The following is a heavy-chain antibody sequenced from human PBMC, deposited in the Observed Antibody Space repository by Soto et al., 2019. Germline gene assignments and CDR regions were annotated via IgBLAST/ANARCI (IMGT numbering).Heavy chain of an antibody. CDR2: IYYSGST. CDR1: GGSISSGDYY. Sequence: QVQLQESGPGLVKPSQTLSLTCTVSGGSISSGDYYWRWIRQPPGKGLEWIGYIYYSGSTYYNPSLKSRVTLSLDTSKTQFSLKVSSVTAADTAVYYGARVGGFGAATNDYWGQGTLVTVSS. D-gene: IGHD3-10*01. CDR3: ARVGGFGAATNDY. V-gene: IGHV4-30-4*01. J-gene: IGHJ4*02.